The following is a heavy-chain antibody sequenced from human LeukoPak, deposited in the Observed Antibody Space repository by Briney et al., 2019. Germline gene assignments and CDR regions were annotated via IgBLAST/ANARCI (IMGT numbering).Heavy chain of an antibody. V-gene: IGHV3-7*01. CDR1: GFSFSAYW. CDR3: ARFGYVAAVDV. Sequence: GGSLRLSCAASGFSFSAYWMTWVRQAPGTGREWGADINPAGSETYYVDSVKGRFSNSRDNHENLLYLQMNSLRAEDTAVYHCARFGYVAAVDVWGEGTPVTVSS. J-gene: IGHJ4*02. CDR2: INPAGSET. D-gene: IGHD2-15*01.